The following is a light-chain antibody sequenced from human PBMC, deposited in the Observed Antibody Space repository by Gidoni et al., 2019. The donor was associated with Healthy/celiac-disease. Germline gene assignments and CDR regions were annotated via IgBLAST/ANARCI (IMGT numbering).Light chain of an antibody. CDR1: QSISSY. CDR3: QQSYSTLYT. V-gene: IGKV1-39*01. J-gene: IGKJ2*01. CDR2: AAS. Sequence: DIQMTQSPSSLSASVGDRVTITCRASQSISSYLNWYQQKPGKAPKLLIYAASSLQSGVPSRFSGSGSGTDCTLTISSLQPEDFATCYCQQSYSTLYTFGQGTKLEIK.